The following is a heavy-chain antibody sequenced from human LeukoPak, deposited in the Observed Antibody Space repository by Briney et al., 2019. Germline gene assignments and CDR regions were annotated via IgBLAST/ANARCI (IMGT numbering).Heavy chain of an antibody. CDR3: ARGGYSYGSQYYFDY. Sequence: GGSPRLSCAASGFTVSRNCMSWVRQAPGRGLEWVSVIYSGGTTYYADSVRGRFTISRDISKNTLYLQMNSLTAEDTAVYFCARGGYSYGSQYYFDYWGQGTLVTVFS. CDR1: GFTVSRNC. CDR2: IYSGGTT. J-gene: IGHJ4*02. V-gene: IGHV3-53*01. D-gene: IGHD3-16*02.